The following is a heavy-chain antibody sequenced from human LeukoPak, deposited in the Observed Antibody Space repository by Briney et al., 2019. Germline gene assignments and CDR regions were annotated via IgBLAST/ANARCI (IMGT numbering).Heavy chain of an antibody. J-gene: IGHJ3*02. D-gene: IGHD2-15*01. CDR2: IKKDGSEK. Sequence: GGSLRLSCAASGFTFSSHRMSWVRQAPGKGLEWVANIKKDGSEKYYVDSVKGRFTISRDNAKNSLYLQMNSLRAEDTAVYYCSRPGYCSGDTCYVAFDIWGQGIMVTVSS. V-gene: IGHV3-7*01. CDR1: GFTFSSHR. CDR3: SRPGYCSGDTCYVAFDI.